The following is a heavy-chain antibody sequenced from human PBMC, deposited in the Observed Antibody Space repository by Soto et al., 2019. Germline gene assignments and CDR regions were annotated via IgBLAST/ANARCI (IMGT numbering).Heavy chain of an antibody. CDR3: ATGATVALRRGSLAP. J-gene: IGHJ5*02. V-gene: IGHV1-2*02. CDR1: GYTFTGYY. D-gene: IGHD4-4*01. Sequence: ASVKVSCKASGYTFTGYYMHWVRQAPGQGLEWMGWINPNSGGTNYAQKFQGRVTMTRDKSISTAYMELSRMRSDDTAVHYSATGATVALRRGSLAPWGQANLLTVS. CDR2: INPNSGGT.